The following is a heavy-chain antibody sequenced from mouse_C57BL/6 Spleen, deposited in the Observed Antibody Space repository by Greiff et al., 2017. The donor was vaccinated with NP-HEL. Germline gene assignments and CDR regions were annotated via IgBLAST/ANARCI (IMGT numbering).Heavy chain of an antibody. CDR1: GYTFTSYW. CDR2: IYPGSGST. Sequence: QVQLQQPGAELVKPGASVKMSCKASGYTFTSYWITWVKQRPGQGLEWIGDIYPGSGSTNYNEKFKSTATLTVDTSSSTAYMQLSSLTSEDSAVYYCARHSSGYVRAMDYWGQGTSVTVSS. J-gene: IGHJ4*01. D-gene: IGHD3-2*02. CDR3: ARHSSGYVRAMDY. V-gene: IGHV1-55*01.